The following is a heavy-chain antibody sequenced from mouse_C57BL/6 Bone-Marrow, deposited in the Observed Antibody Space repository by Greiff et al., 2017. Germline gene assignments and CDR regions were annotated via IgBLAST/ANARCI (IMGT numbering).Heavy chain of an antibody. CDR2: ISDGGSYT. J-gene: IGHJ3*01. V-gene: IGHV5-4*03. CDR1: GFTFSSYA. Sequence: EVKMRESGGCLVKPGGSLKLSCAASGFTFSSYAMSWVRQTPEKRLEWVATISDGGSYTYYPDNVKGRFTISRDNAKNNLYLQMSHLKSEDTAMYYCARVTILYPFAYWGQGTLVTVSA. CDR3: ARVTILYPFAY. D-gene: IGHD2-1*01.